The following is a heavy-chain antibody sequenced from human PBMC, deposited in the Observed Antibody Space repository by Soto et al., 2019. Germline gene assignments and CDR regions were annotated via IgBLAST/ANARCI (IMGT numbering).Heavy chain of an antibody. CDR1: GFTFSSYG. D-gene: IGHD6-13*01. CDR2: ISDDGSNK. Sequence: GGSLRLSCAASGFTFSSYGMHWVRQAPGKGLEWVALISDDGSNKYYSDSVKGRFTISRDNSKKTLYLQMNSLRPEDTAVYYCARDRFASSWSYFAYWGQGTPVTVPS. V-gene: IGHV3-30*03. J-gene: IGHJ4*02. CDR3: ARDRFASSWSYFAY.